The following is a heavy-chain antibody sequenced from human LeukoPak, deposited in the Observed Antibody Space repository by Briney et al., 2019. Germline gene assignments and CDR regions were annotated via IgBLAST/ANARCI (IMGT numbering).Heavy chain of an antibody. CDR3: ARRKGRRTPSSRVDL. CDR2: IYAGDSET. CDR1: GYSFTSYW. D-gene: IGHD2-15*01. J-gene: IGHJ5*02. Sequence: GESLKISCKGSGYSFTSYWIGWVRQMSGKGLEWVGIIYAGDSETRYSPSFEGQVIISVDRSINTAYLEWISLKASDTAIYFCARRKGRRTPSSRVDLWGQGTLVTVSS. V-gene: IGHV5-51*01.